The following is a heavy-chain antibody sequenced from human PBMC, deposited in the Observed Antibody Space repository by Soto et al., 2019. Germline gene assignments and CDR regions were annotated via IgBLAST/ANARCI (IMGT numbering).Heavy chain of an antibody. CDR2: IYYSGST. D-gene: IGHD5-18*01. CDR3: ARYTAQYYYYGMDV. J-gene: IGHJ6*02. V-gene: IGHV4-61*01. CDR1: GGSVSSGSYY. Sequence: NPSETLSLTCTVSGGSVSSGSYYWSWIRQPPGKGLEWIGYIYYSGSTNYNPSLKSRVTISVDTSKNQFSLKLSSVTAADTAVYYCARYTAQYYYYGMDVWGQGTTVTVSS.